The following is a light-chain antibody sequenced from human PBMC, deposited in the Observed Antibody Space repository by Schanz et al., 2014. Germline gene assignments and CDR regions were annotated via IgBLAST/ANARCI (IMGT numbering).Light chain of an antibody. Sequence: QSALTQPASVSGSPGQSITVSCTGTSSDVGSYNLVSWYQQHPGKAPKLMIYEDTQRPSGVSNRFSGSKSGNTASLTISGLQAQDEVDYYCSSYTSSSTRDRVFGGGTKLPVL. CDR3: SSYTSSSTRDRV. V-gene: IGLV2-14*02. CDR2: EDT. J-gene: IGLJ3*02. CDR1: SSDVGSYNL.